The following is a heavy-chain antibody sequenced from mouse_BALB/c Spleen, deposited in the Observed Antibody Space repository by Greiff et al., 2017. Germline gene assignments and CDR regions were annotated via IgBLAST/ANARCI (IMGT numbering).Heavy chain of an antibody. J-gene: IGHJ4*01. V-gene: IGHV5-6-5*01. CDR1: GFTFSSYA. Sequence: EVMLVESGGGLVKPGGSLKLSCAASGFTFSSYAMSWVRQTPEKRLEWVASISSGGSTYYPDSVKGRFTISRDNARNILYLQMSSLRSEDTAMYYCARGRGFPDAMDYWGQGTSVTVSS. CDR2: ISSGGST. CDR3: ARGRGFPDAMDY.